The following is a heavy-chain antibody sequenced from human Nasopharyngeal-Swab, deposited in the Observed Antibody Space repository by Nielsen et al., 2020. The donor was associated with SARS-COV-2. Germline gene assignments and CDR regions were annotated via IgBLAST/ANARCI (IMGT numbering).Heavy chain of an antibody. J-gene: IGHJ4*02. CDR3: ARDLDCSGGSCYSGLL. CDR2: IYYSGST. Sequence: SETLSLTCTASGGSISSSSYYWGWIRQPPGKGLEWIGSIYYSGSTYYNPSLKSRVTISVDTSKNQFSLKLSSVTAADTAVYYCARDLDCSGGSCYSGLLWGQGTLVTVSS. V-gene: IGHV4-39*07. D-gene: IGHD2-15*01. CDR1: GGSISSSSYY.